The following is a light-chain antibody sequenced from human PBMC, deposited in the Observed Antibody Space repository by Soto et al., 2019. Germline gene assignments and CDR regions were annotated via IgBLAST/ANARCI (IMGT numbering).Light chain of an antibody. Sequence: AIRMTQSPSSLSASTGDRVTITCRASEGVNSYLAWYQQKPGKAPKLLIYAASTLQSGVPSRFSGSGSGTDFTLTISFLQSEGFATYYCQQYYSYPLTFGGGTKVEIK. CDR1: EGVNSY. V-gene: IGKV1-8*01. CDR3: QQYYSYPLT. J-gene: IGKJ4*01. CDR2: AAS.